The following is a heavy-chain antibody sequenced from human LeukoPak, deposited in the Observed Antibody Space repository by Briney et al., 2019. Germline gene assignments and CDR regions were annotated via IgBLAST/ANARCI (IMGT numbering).Heavy chain of an antibody. J-gene: IGHJ5*02. V-gene: IGHV3-30*18. Sequence: PGRSLRLSCAASGFTFSSYGMHWVRQAPGKGLEWVAVISYDGSNKYYADSVKGRFTISRDNSKNTLYLQMNSLRAEDTAVYYCAKVQVVRGAQWFDPWGQGTLVTVSS. CDR2: ISYDGSNK. D-gene: IGHD3-10*01. CDR1: GFTFSSYG. CDR3: AKVQVVRGAQWFDP.